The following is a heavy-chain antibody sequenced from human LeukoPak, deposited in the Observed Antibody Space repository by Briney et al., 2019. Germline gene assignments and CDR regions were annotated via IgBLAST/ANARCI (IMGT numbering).Heavy chain of an antibody. J-gene: IGHJ5*02. D-gene: IGHD6-13*01. CDR3: AASRYRKSWFDP. CDR2: IYYSGST. V-gene: IGHV4-39*01. Sequence: SETLSLTCAVSGGSISSSSYYWGWIRQPPGKGLEWIGSIYYSGSTYYNPSLKSRVTISVDTSNNQFSLKLSSVTAADTAVYYCAASRYRKSWFDPWGQGTLVTVSS. CDR1: GGSISSSSYY.